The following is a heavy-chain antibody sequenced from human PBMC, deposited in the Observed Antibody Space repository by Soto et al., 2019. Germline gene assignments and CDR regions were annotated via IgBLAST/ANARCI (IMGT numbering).Heavy chain of an antibody. CDR3: ARDYSKGKILDY. Sequence: PGGSLRLSCAASGFTFSTYGMHWVRQAPGKGLEWVAVLWYDGSKEYYADSVKGRFTISRDNSKNTLYLQMTSLRVDDTAVYYCARDYSKGKILDYWGQGTLVTVSS. CDR2: LWYDGSKE. V-gene: IGHV3-33*01. J-gene: IGHJ4*02. CDR1: GFTFSTYG. D-gene: IGHD4-4*01.